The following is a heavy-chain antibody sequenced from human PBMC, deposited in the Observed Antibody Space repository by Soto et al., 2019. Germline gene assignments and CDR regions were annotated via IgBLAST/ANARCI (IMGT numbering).Heavy chain of an antibody. CDR2: ISGSTGTT. Sequence: EVQVLESGGGSVQPGGSLRLSCAASGFTFSNFAMSWVRHAPGKGLEWVSEISGSTGTTYYADSVKGRFIISRDNSKNTLHLQMNSLRAEDTAVYYCAKDTGSSPYYMDVWGKGTTVTVSS. CDR1: GFTFSNFA. D-gene: IGHD6-19*01. CDR3: AKDTGSSPYYMDV. V-gene: IGHV3-23*01. J-gene: IGHJ6*03.